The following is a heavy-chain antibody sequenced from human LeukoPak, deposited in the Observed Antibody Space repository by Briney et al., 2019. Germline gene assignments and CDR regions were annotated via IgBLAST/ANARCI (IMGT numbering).Heavy chain of an antibody. Sequence: GGSLRLSCAASGFTFSSYGMHWVRQAPGKGREWVAVISYDGSNKYYADSVKGRFTISRDNSKNTLYLQMNSLRAEDTAVYYCAKDRNFQDLDYWGQGTLVTVSS. J-gene: IGHJ4*02. CDR1: GFTFSSYG. D-gene: IGHD2/OR15-2a*01. CDR3: AKDRNFQDLDY. CDR2: ISYDGSNK. V-gene: IGHV3-30*18.